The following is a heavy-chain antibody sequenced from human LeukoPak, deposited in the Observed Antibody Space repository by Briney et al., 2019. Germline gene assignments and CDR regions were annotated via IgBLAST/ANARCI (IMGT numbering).Heavy chain of an antibody. CDR1: GGSFSGYY. CDR3: ARGLGCSGGSCYPNWYYGMDV. Sequence: SETLSLTCAVYGGSFSGYYWSWIRQPPGKGLEWIGEINDRGSTNYNPSLKSRVTISVDTSKNQFSLKLSSVTAADTAVYYCARGLGCSGGSCYPNWYYGMDVWGQGTTVTVS. D-gene: IGHD2-15*01. CDR2: INDRGST. V-gene: IGHV4-34*01. J-gene: IGHJ6*02.